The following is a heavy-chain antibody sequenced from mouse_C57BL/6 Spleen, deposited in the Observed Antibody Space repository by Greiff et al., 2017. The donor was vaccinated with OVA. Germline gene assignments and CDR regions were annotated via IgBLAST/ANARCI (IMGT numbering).Heavy chain of an antibody. D-gene: IGHD2-4*01. Sequence: VKLVESGAELVKPGASVKLSCKASGYTFTEYTIHWVKQRSGQGLEWIGWFYPGSGSIKYNEKFKDKATLTADKSSSTVYMELSRLTSEDSAVYFCARHEDYDYDGDWYFDVWGTGTTVTVSS. V-gene: IGHV1-62-2*01. CDR1: GYTFTEYT. CDR3: ARHEDYDYDGDWYFDV. CDR2: FYPGSGSI. J-gene: IGHJ1*03.